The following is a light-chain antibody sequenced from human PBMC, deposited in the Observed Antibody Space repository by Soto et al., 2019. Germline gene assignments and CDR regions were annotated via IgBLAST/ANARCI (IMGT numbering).Light chain of an antibody. CDR2: GAS. CDR3: QHYNNGPT. J-gene: IGKJ1*01. CDR1: QSFSSN. V-gene: IGKV3-15*01. Sequence: EIVMTQSPATLSVSPGERATLSCRASQSFSSNLAWYQQKPGQAPRLLIYGASTRATGIPARFSGSGSGTEFTLTISSLQSEDFAVYYCQHYNNGPTFGQGTKVEIK.